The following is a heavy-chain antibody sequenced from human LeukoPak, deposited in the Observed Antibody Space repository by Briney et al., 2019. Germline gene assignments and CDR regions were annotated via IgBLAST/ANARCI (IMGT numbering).Heavy chain of an antibody. J-gene: IGHJ5*02. CDR3: ASSADYDFWSGPYNWFDP. D-gene: IGHD3-3*01. CDR2: IIPILGIA. V-gene: IGHV1-69*02. CDR1: GGTFSGYT. Sequence: SVKVSCKASGGTFSGYTISWVRQAPGQGLEWMGRIIPILGIANYAQKFQGRVTITADKSTSTAYMELSSLRSEGTAVYYCASSADYDFWSGPYNWFDPWGQGTLVTVSS.